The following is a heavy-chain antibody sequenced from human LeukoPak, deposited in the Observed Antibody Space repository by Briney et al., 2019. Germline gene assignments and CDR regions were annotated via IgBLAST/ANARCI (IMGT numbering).Heavy chain of an antibody. J-gene: IGHJ4*02. D-gene: IGHD3-10*01. CDR3: AKDNRFLYYYGSGSYYNDY. V-gene: IGHV3-23*01. CDR2: ISGSGGST. CDR1: GFTFSSYA. Sequence: GGSLRPSCAASGFTFSSYAMSWVRQAPGKGLEWVSAISGSGGSTYYADSVKGRFTISRDNSKNTLYLQMNSLRAEDTAVYYCAKDNRFLYYYGSGSYYNDYWGQGTLVTVSS.